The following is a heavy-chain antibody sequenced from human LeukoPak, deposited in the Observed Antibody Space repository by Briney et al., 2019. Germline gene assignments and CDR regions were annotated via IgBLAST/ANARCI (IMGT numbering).Heavy chain of an antibody. CDR2: IYYSGST. D-gene: IGHD5-18*01. Sequence: SETLTLTCTVSGGSISSYYWSWIRQPPGKGLEWIGYIYYSGSTNYNPSLKSRVTISVDTSKNQFSLKLSSVTAADTAVYYCARPGVGSGRYGAFDIWGQGTLVIVSS. V-gene: IGHV4-59*01. CDR1: GGSISSYY. CDR3: ARPGVGSGRYGAFDI. J-gene: IGHJ3*02.